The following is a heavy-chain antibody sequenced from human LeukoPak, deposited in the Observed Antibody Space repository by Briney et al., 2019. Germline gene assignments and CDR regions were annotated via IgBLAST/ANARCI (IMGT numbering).Heavy chain of an antibody. CDR2: TYYSGST. D-gene: IGHD1-26*01. Sequence: PSETLSLTCTVSGDSVSSSYWSWIRQPPGKGLEWMGYTYYSGSTHYNPSLTSRVTISLDTSKSQFSLRLTSVTAADTAIYYCARGPFRGTGDGALDIWGQGTMVTVS. V-gene: IGHV4-59*02. CDR3: ARGPFRGTGDGALDI. CDR1: GDSVSSSY. J-gene: IGHJ3*02.